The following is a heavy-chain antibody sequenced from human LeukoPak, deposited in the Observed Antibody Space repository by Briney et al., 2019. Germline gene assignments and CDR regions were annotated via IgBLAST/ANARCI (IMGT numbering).Heavy chain of an antibody. CDR2: INHSGST. Sequence: PSETLSLTCAVYGGSFSGYYWSGIRQPPGKGLEWIGGINHSGSTNYNPSLKSRLTISVDTSKNQFSLKLSSMTAADTAVYYCARNLTGTGVYDYWGQGTLVTVSS. CDR3: ARNLTGTGVYDY. J-gene: IGHJ4*02. V-gene: IGHV4-34*01. D-gene: IGHD3-10*01. CDR1: GGSFSGYY.